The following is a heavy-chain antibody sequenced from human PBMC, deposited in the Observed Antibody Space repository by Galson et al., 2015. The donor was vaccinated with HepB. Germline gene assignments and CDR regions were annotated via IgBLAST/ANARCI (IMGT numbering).Heavy chain of an antibody. CDR3: ATRARGGNYFYFDY. D-gene: IGHD1-26*01. CDR2: IIPIFDTP. CDR1: GGTFNNYA. V-gene: IGHV1-69*01. Sequence: SCKASGGTFNNYAVNWVRQAPGQGLEWMGGIIPIFDTPNYAQKFQGRVTITADESTRTAYMELSDLRSEDTAVYYCATRARGGNYFYFDYWGQGTLVTVSS. J-gene: IGHJ4*02.